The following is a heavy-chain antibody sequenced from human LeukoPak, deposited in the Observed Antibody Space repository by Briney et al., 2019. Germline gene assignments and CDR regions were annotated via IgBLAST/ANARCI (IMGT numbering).Heavy chain of an antibody. Sequence: PSETLSLTCAVYGGSFSGYYWSWIRQPPGKGLEWIGSMHYSGSTYYNPSLKSRVTISVDTSKNQFSLKVSSVTAADTAVYYCARVSSGSYYFDSWGQGTLVTVSS. CDR1: GGSFSGYY. J-gene: IGHJ4*02. D-gene: IGHD1-26*01. CDR2: MHYSGST. V-gene: IGHV4-34*01. CDR3: ARVSSGSYYFDS.